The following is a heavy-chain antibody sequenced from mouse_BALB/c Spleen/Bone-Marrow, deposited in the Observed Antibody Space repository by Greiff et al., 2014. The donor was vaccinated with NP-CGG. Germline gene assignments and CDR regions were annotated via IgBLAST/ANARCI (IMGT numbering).Heavy chain of an antibody. D-gene: IGHD1-1*01. Sequence: EVMLVESGAELVKPGASVKLSCTASGFNIKDTYMHWVKQRPEQGLEWIGGIDPANGNTKYDPKFQGKATITADTSSNTAYLQLSSLTSEDTAVYYCAREVDYAMDYWGQGTSVTVSS. CDR3: AREVDYAMDY. CDR1: GFNIKDTY. CDR2: IDPANGNT. J-gene: IGHJ4*01. V-gene: IGHV14-3*02.